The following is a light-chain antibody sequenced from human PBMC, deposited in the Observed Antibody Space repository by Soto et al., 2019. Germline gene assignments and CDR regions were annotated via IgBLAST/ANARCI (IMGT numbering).Light chain of an antibody. V-gene: IGLV2-8*01. CDR2: EIN. Sequence: QSALTQPPSASGSPGQSVTISCTGTSSDVGAYDYVSWYQQHPGKAPKLMIYEINKRPSGVPDRFSGSKSGNTASLTVSGLQAEDEADYYCSSYTTSTTQVFGGGTKLTVL. CDR3: SSYTTSTTQV. J-gene: IGLJ2*01. CDR1: SSDVGAYDY.